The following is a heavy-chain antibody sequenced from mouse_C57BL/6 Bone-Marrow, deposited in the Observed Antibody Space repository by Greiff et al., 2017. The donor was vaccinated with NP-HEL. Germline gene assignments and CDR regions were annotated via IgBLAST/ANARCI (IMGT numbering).Heavy chain of an antibody. J-gene: IGHJ4*01. D-gene: IGHD1-1*01. CDR2: IDPENGDT. CDR1: GFNIKDDY. V-gene: IGHV14-4*01. CDR3: TTIITTVVARGAYAMDY. Sequence: EVQLQQSGAELVRPGASVKLSCTASGFNIKDDYMHWVKQRPEPGLEWIGWIDPENGDTEYASKFQGKATITADTSSNTAYLQLSSLTSEDTAVYYCTTIITTVVARGAYAMDYWGQGTSVTVSS.